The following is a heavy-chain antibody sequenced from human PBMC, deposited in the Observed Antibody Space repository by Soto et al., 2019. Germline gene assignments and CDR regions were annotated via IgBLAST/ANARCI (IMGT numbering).Heavy chain of an antibody. V-gene: IGHV1-69*13. CDR1: GDTFSSYA. CDR2: IIPTFGRT. D-gene: IGHD3-10*02. CDR3: ARDPLSSFDMDV. Sequence: SVKVSCKASGDTFSSYAISWVRQAPGKGLEWMGRIIPTFGRTNYAQKFQGRLSISADDSTSTAYMELTSLESEDTAVYYCARDPLSSFDMDVWGQGTTVTVSS. J-gene: IGHJ6*02.